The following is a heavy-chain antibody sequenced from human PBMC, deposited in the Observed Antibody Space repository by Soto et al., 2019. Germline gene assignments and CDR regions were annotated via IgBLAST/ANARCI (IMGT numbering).Heavy chain of an antibody. J-gene: IGHJ5*02. CDR2: IYYSGST. V-gene: IGHV4-39*01. D-gene: IGHD2-15*01. Sequence: SETLSLTCTVSGGSISSSSYYWGWIRQPPGKGLEWIGSIYYSGSTYYNPSLKSRVTISVDTSKNQFSLKLSSVTAADTAVYYCASACSGGSCYGWFDPWGQGTLVTVSS. CDR3: ASACSGGSCYGWFDP. CDR1: GGSISSSSYY.